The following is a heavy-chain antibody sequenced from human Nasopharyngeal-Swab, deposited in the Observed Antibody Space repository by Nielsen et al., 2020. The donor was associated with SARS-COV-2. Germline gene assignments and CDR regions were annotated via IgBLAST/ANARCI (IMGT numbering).Heavy chain of an antibody. CDR2: ISSSSTSL. V-gene: IGHV3-21*01. Sequence: GGSLRLSCAASGFTLSSHSMNWVRQAPGKGLEWFSSISSSSTSLYYADSGKGRFTISRDNAKNSLYLQMNSLRVEDRAVYYCARVLLRALGKFGEGYAFDIWGQGTMVTVSS. D-gene: IGHD3-10*01. CDR3: ARVLLRALGKFGEGYAFDI. J-gene: IGHJ3*02. CDR1: GFTLSSHS.